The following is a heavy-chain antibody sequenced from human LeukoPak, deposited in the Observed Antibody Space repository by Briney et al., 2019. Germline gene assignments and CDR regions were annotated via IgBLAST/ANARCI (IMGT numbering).Heavy chain of an antibody. D-gene: IGHD3-3*01. Sequence: GGSLRLSCATSGFTFSSYAMSWVRQAPGKGLEWVSAITGSGGVTFYADSVKGRFTISRDNSKNTLYLQMNSLRAEDTAVYYCAKLGFLESYYFDYWGQGTLVTVSS. CDR1: GFTFSSYA. V-gene: IGHV3-23*01. CDR2: ITGSGGVT. J-gene: IGHJ4*02. CDR3: AKLGFLESYYFDY.